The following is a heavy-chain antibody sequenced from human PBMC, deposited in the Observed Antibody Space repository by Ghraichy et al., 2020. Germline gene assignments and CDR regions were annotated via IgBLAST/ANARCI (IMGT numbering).Heavy chain of an antibody. CDR2: INPNSGGT. Sequence: ASVKVSCKASGYTFSDYYIHWVRQAPGQGLEWMGWINPNSGGTNYAQRFQGRVTMTRDTSISTAYMELSRLRSDDTAVYYCARDLMIVVERCFDPWGQGTLVTVSS. J-gene: IGHJ5*02. CDR3: ARDLMIVVERCFDP. CDR1: GYTFSDYY. V-gene: IGHV1-2*02. D-gene: IGHD3-22*01.